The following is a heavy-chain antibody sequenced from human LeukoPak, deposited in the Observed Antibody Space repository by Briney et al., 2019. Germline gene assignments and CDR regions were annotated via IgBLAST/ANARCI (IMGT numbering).Heavy chain of an antibody. CDR1: GFTFSSYD. CDR3: AKEGYDSSGYYYP. J-gene: IGHJ5*02. D-gene: IGHD3-22*01. V-gene: IGHV3-30*18. Sequence: GGSLRLSCAASGFTFSSYDMHWVRQAPGKGLEWVAVISYDGSNKYYADSVKGRFTISRDNSKNTLYLQMNSLRAEDTAVYYCAKEGYDSSGYYYPWGQGTLVTVSS. CDR2: ISYDGSNK.